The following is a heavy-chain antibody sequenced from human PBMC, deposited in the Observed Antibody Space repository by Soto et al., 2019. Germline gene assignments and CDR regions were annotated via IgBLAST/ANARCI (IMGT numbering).Heavy chain of an antibody. D-gene: IGHD3-10*01. Sequence: SVKVSCKASGGTFSSYGINWVRQAPGQGLEWMGGIIPMFVRTNYAQKFQDRVAITADESTNTAYMELSSLRSEDTAFYYCARETSVRGVIITSSPWFDPWGQGTLVTVSS. CDR3: ARETSVRGVIITSSPWFDP. J-gene: IGHJ5*02. CDR2: IIPMFVRT. V-gene: IGHV1-69*13. CDR1: GGTFSSYG.